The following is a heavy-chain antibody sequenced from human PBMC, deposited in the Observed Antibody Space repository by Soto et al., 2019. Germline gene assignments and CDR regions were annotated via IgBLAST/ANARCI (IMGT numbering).Heavy chain of an antibody. CDR1: GGSFRNYY. D-gene: IGHD6-19*01. Sequence: PSETLSLSSRVSGGSFRNYYWIWVRQPPGKGLEWIGEVNYCGEAIYNPSLQSRLTISLDTSNNQFSLNLTSVTAAATAVSYCAKGVRAVAGLHFDYWGQGTLVTVSS. CDR3: AKGVRAVAGLHFDY. V-gene: IGHV4-34*01. CDR2: VNYCGEA. J-gene: IGHJ4*02.